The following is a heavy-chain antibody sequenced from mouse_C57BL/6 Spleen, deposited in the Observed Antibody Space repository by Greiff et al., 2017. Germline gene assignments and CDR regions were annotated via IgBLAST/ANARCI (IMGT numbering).Heavy chain of an antibody. D-gene: IGHD1-1*01. Sequence: QVQLQQPGAELVMPGASVKLSCKASGYTFTSYWMHWVKQRPGQGLEWIGEIDPSDSYTNYNQKFKGKSTLTVDKSSSTAYMQLSSLTSEDSAVYDCARGGTVVATRGNAMDYWGQGTSVTVSS. CDR1: GYTFTSYW. V-gene: IGHV1-69*01. CDR3: ARGGTVVATRGNAMDY. CDR2: IDPSDSYT. J-gene: IGHJ4*01.